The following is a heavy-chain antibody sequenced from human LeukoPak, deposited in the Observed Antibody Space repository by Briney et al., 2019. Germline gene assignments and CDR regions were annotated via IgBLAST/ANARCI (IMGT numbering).Heavy chain of an antibody. CDR2: IYSGGST. CDR3: ARGGNALPWGDKFNAFDI. CDR1: GFTVSSNY. Sequence: PGGSLRLSCAASGFTVSSNYMSWVRQAPGKGLEWVSVIYSGGSTYYADSVTGRFTISRDNSKKTRYLKMNTLRAEDTAAYYCARGGNALPWGDKFNAFDIWGQGTMVTVSS. J-gene: IGHJ3*02. V-gene: IGHV3-53*01. D-gene: IGHD3-16*01.